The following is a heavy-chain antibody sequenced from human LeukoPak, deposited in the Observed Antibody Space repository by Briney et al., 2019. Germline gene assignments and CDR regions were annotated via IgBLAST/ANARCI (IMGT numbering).Heavy chain of an antibody. J-gene: IGHJ4*02. CDR3: ARARIAAPLLDY. Sequence: GGSLRLSCAVSGFTFSSYGMHWVRQTPGKGLEWVSYISDHGKSRNYVDSVKGRFTISRDNAKNSLYLQMNSLRVEDTAIYFCARARIAAPLLDYWGQGTLVTVSS. CDR2: ISDHGKSR. D-gene: IGHD6-13*01. CDR1: GFTFSSYG. V-gene: IGHV3-48*04.